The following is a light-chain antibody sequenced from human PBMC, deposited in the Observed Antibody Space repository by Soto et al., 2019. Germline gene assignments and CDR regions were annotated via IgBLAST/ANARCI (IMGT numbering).Light chain of an antibody. V-gene: IGLV4-69*01. CDR1: SGHNSYA. J-gene: IGLJ3*02. Sequence: QSVLTQSPSASASLGASVKLTCTLSSGHNSYAIAWHQQQPEKGPRYLMKLNGDGSHSKGDGIPDRFSGSSSGADRYLTISSLQSEDEADYYCATWDDSLNGWVIGGGTKLTVL. CDR3: ATWDDSLNGWV. CDR2: LNGDGSH.